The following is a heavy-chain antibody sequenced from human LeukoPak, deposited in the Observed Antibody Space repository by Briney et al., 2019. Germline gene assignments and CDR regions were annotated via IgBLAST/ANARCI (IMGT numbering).Heavy chain of an antibody. D-gene: IGHD4-17*01. CDR2: IYSGGRT. J-gene: IGHJ4*02. V-gene: IGHV3-53*01. Sequence: GGSLRLSCAASGFTFSSYAMSWVRQAPGKGLEWASVIYSGGRTYYADSVKGRFTISRDNSKNTLFLQMNSLRAEDTAVYYCASTYGALYYFDSWGQGTLVTVSS. CDR3: ASTYGALYYFDS. CDR1: GFTFSSYA.